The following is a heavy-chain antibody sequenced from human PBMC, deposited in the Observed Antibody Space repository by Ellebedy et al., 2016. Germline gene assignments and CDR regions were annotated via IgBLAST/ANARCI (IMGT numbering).Heavy chain of an antibody. D-gene: IGHD2-2*01. V-gene: IGHV1-8*01. CDR1: GDTLTSYD. CDR2: MNPKSGNT. Sequence: ASVKVSCKVSGDTLTSYDINWVRQATGQGLEWMGWMNPKSGNTGYAQKFQGRVTMTRNTSISTAYMELSSLRSEDTAVYYCAREIREYCSSSSCSGEAWFDPWGQGTLVIVSS. CDR3: AREIREYCSSSSCSGEAWFDP. J-gene: IGHJ5*02.